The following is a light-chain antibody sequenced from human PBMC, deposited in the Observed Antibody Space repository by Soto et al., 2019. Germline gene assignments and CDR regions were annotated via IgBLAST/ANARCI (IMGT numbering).Light chain of an antibody. CDR1: SSDVGGYNY. Sequence: QSVLTQPASVSGSPGQSITISCTGTSSDVGGYNYVSWYQKHPGKAPKLLIYDVINRPSGVSNRFSGSKSGSTASLTISGLHAEDEADYYCSSYTISSTYVFGTGTKVTVL. CDR2: DVI. J-gene: IGLJ1*01. V-gene: IGLV2-14*01. CDR3: SSYTISSTYV.